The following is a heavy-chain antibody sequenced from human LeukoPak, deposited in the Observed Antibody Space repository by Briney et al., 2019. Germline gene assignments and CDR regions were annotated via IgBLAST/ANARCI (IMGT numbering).Heavy chain of an antibody. Sequence: SETLSLTCTVSGGSISSYYWSWIRQPAGKGLEWIGRIYTSGSTNYNPSLKSRVTMSVDTSKNQFSLKLSSVTAADTAVYYCASQRADCSSTSCYSGGQGTLVTVSS. J-gene: IGHJ4*02. CDR3: ASQRADCSSTSCYS. V-gene: IGHV4-4*07. D-gene: IGHD2-2*01. CDR1: GGSISSYY. CDR2: IYTSGST.